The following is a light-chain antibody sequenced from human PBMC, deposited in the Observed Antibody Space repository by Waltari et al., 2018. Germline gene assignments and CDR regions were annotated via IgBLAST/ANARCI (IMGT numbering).Light chain of an antibody. Sequence: ELVLTQSPGTLSLSPGDTAILSCRASQSVSKYLAWYQQKPGQAPRPLIFGASSRATGIPDRFSGSGSGTDLSLTISRVEPEDFAVYYCQQYVSLPATFGQGTKVEIE. V-gene: IGKV3-20*01. CDR3: QQYVSLPAT. J-gene: IGKJ1*01. CDR1: QSVSKY. CDR2: GAS.